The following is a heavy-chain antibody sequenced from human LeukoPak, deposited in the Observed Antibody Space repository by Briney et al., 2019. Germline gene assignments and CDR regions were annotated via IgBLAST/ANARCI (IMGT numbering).Heavy chain of an antibody. CDR1: GGSISSYY. CDR3: ARKYGSNAGYFDY. Sequence: SETLSLTCTVSGGSISSYYWSWIRQPPGKGLEWIGYIYYSGSTNYNPSLKSRVTISVDTSKNQFSLKLSSVTAADTAVYYCARKYGSNAGYFDYWGQGALVTVSS. CDR2: IYYSGST. J-gene: IGHJ4*02. D-gene: IGHD4-23*01. V-gene: IGHV4-59*08.